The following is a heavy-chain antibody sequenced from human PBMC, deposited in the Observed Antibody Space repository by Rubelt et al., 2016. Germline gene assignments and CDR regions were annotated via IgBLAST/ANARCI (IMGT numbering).Heavy chain of an antibody. CDR1: GFTFSSYA. J-gene: IGHJ4*02. CDR2: ISGSGGST. V-gene: IGHV3-23*01. CDR3: AKSSGAVVIDY. Sequence: SCAASGFTFSSYAMTWVRQVPGKGLEWVSGISGSGGSTYNADSVKGRFTISRDNSKNTLYLQMNSLRAEDTAVYYCAKSSGAVVIDYWGQGTLVTVSS. D-gene: IGHD4-23*01.